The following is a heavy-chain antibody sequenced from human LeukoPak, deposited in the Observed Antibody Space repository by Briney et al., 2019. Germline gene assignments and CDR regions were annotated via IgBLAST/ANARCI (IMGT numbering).Heavy chain of an antibody. CDR2: IYYSGST. V-gene: IGHV4-31*03. CDR1: GGSISSGGYY. J-gene: IGHJ3*02. CDR3: ARQSLIAVAGRGAFDI. Sequence: SETLSLTCTVSGGSISSGGYYWSWIRQHPGKGLEWIGYIYYSGSTYYNPSLKSRVTISVDTSKNQFSLKLSSVTAADTAVYYCARQSLIAVAGRGAFDIWGQGTMVTVSS. D-gene: IGHD6-19*01.